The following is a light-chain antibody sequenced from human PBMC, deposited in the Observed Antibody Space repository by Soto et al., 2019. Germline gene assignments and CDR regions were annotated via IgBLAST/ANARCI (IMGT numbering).Light chain of an antibody. CDR2: AAS. CDR3: LQDYTYPWT. J-gene: IGKJ1*01. CDR1: QDIGND. V-gene: IGKV1-6*01. Sequence: IQIAQSPSTLSASVLDRFTITCRASQDIGNDLGWYQQKPGKAPNLLIYAASSLRSGVPSRFSGSGSGTHFTLTINSLQAEDSATYFCLQDYTYPWTFGQGTKVDIK.